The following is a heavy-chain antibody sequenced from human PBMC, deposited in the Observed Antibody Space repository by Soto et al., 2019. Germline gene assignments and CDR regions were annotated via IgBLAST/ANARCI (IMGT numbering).Heavy chain of an antibody. D-gene: IGHD2-2*01. J-gene: IGHJ6*02. CDR2: IIPIFGTA. CDR3: ASSKDCSSTSCYEPLDYYYYGMDV. V-gene: IGHV1-69*06. Sequence: SVKVSCKASGVTFSSYAISWVRQAPGQGLEWMGGIIPIFGTANYAQKFQGRVTITADKSTSTAYMELSSLRSEDTAVYYCASSKDCSSTSCYEPLDYYYYGMDVWGQGTTVTVSS. CDR1: GVTFSSYA.